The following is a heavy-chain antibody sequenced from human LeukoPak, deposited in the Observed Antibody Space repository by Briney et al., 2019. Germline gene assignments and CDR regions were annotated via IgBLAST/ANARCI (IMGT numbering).Heavy chain of an antibody. V-gene: IGHV3-74*01. Sequence: GGSLRPSCAASGFTFTNYWMHWVRQAPGMGLVWVSRLPPDELGIIYADSVKGRFTVSRDNAKDTVYLQMNNLRVDDTAMYYCVGTIASRGSEYWGQGALVTVSS. CDR2: LPPDELGI. J-gene: IGHJ4*02. D-gene: IGHD6-6*01. CDR1: GFTFTNYW. CDR3: VGTIASRGSEY.